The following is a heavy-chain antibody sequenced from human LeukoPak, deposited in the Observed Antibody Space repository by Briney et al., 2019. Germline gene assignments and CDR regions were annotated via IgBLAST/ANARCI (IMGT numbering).Heavy chain of an antibody. Sequence: ASVKVSCKASGYTFADYYMHWVRQAPGQGLEWMGWINPNSGGTSYAQKFQGRVTMTRDTSISTAYMELSSLRSDDTAVYFCARVGTSWYMEHWFDPWGQGTLVTVSS. CDR2: INPNSGGT. J-gene: IGHJ5*02. CDR3: ARVGTSWYMEHWFDP. CDR1: GYTFADYY. D-gene: IGHD6-13*01. V-gene: IGHV1-2*02.